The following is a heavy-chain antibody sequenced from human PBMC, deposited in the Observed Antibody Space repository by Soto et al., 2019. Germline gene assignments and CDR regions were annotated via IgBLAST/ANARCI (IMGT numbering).Heavy chain of an antibody. D-gene: IGHD3-3*01. CDR2: IVPMFGTS. CDR1: GGTSTRYA. V-gene: IGHV1-69*06. J-gene: IGHJ4*02. CDR3: NRGSEYDFWSGYF. Sequence: QERLVQSGAEVRKPGSSVKVSCKVTGGTSTRYAINWVRQAPGQGLEWMGGIVPMFGTSKYAQKFQGRVTINADKSTNIAYMELRSLRSEDTAVYYCNRGSEYDFWSGYFWGQGTLVSVSS.